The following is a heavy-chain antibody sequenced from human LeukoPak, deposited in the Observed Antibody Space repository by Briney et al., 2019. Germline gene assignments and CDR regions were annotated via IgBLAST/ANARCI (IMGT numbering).Heavy chain of an antibody. J-gene: IGHJ4*02. CDR3: ARWLQLRDYFDY. Sequence: SETLSLTCTVSGGSLSSGGYYWRWLRQHPGTGLAWIGYIYYSGSTYYNPSLKSRVTISVDTSKNQFSLKLSSVTAADTAVYYCARWLQLRDYFDYWGQGTLVTVSS. D-gene: IGHD5-24*01. CDR1: GGSLSSGGYY. CDR2: IYYSGST. V-gene: IGHV4-31*03.